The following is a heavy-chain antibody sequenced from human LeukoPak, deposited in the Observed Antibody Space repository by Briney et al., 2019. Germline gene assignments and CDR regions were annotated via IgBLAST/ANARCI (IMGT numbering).Heavy chain of an antibody. CDR2: ISGNGGTT. Sequence: PGGSLRLSCAASGFTFSSYAMSRVRQAPGKGPQWVSYISGNGGTTHYADSVEGRFTISRDNAKNSLYLQMNSLRAEDTAVYYCARNYYDSSGYFDYWGQGTLVTVSS. V-gene: IGHV3-48*04. J-gene: IGHJ4*02. CDR3: ARNYYDSSGYFDY. CDR1: GFTFSSYA. D-gene: IGHD3-22*01.